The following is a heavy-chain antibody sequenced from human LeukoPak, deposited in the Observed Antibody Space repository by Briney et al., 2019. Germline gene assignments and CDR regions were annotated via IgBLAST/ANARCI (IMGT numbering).Heavy chain of an antibody. V-gene: IGHV6-1*01. Sequence: SQTLSVTRAISGDSVSSINGAWNWIRQSPSRGLEWLGRTYFRSRWYNEFAESLKGRMTIDPDTSKNQFSLQLTSVTPEDTAVYYCARDLGNTGWYTFDYWGQGTLVTVSS. CDR1: GDSVSSINGA. D-gene: IGHD6-19*01. CDR2: TYFRSRWYN. CDR3: ARDLGNTGWYTFDY. J-gene: IGHJ4*02.